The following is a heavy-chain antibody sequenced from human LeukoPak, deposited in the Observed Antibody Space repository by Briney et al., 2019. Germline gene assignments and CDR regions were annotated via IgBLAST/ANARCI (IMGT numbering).Heavy chain of an antibody. Sequence: QPGGSLRLSCAASGFTFSNHWMHWVRQAPGKGLMWASRINSDGSNTRYGDSVKGRFTISRDNAKNMLYLQMSSLRVEDTAIYYCAREVLNAFDIWGQETLVTVSS. D-gene: IGHD3-10*01. V-gene: IGHV3-74*01. CDR3: AREVLNAFDI. CDR2: INSDGSNT. CDR1: GFTFSNHW. J-gene: IGHJ3*02.